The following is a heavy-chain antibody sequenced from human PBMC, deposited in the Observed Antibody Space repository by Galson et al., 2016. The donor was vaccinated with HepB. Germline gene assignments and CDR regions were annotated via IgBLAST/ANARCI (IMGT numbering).Heavy chain of an antibody. Sequence: SLRLSCAASGFTFSNYDMHWVRQAPGKGLEWVAVISYDGDNKYYLDSVQGRFTVSRDNFKNTVYLQMNSLRAEDTAVYYCAKDTAVQMSTMGYFEFWGQGTPVTASS. CDR1: GFTFSNYD. CDR3: AKDTAVQMSTMGYFEF. J-gene: IGHJ4*02. CDR2: ISYDGDNK. V-gene: IGHV3-30*18. D-gene: IGHD5-24*01.